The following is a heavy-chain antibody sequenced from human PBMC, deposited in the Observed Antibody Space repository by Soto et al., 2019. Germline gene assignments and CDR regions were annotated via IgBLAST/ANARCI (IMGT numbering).Heavy chain of an antibody. Sequence: QVQLQESGPGLVKPSETLSLCCTVSGGSFSSYYCNWVRKSAGKGREWICRIYPSGSTTYNPSLRSLLTMSVDTSKNQFSQRLTSMTAADTAVYYCATGRSDVVPGAMDTWGQGTLVTVSS. D-gene: IGHD2-2*01. J-gene: IGHJ5*02. CDR1: GGSFSSYY. CDR3: ATGRSDVVPGAMDT. CDR2: IYPSGST. V-gene: IGHV4-4*07.